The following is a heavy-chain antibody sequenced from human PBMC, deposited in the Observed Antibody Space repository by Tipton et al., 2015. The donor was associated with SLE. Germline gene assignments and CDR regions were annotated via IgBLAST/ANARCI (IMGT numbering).Heavy chain of an antibody. CDR3: ARDFWSGYGSFDS. Sequence: TLSLTCTATGDSVTSSGYYWSWIRQPPGKGLEWIGVLYYSGNTYYNPSLKSRVTISVDTSKNQFSLKLSSVTAADTAVYYCARDFWSGYGSFDSWGQGTLVTVSP. V-gene: IGHV4-61*08. D-gene: IGHD3-3*01. J-gene: IGHJ4*02. CDR1: GDSVTSSGYY. CDR2: LYYSGNT.